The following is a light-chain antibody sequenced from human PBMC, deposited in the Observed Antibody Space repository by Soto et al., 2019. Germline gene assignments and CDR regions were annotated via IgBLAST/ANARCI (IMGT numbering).Light chain of an antibody. CDR3: QAYDYSLTASV. V-gene: IGLV1-40*01. CDR2: GNR. Sequence: QAVVTQPPSVSGAPGQRVTISCTGNSSNLGAGYDVHWYRQLPGAAPKLVIFGNRNRPSGVPERFSGSKSGTSASLAITGVQREDEDDYYCQAYDYSLTASVFGGGTKVTVL. CDR1: SSNLGAGYD. J-gene: IGLJ3*02.